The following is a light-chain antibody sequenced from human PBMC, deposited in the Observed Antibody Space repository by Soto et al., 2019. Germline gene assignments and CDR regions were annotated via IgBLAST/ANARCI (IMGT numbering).Light chain of an antibody. CDR2: GAS. Sequence: EIIMTQSPGPLSFSPWGIATLSCRASQSVGSNLAWYQQKPGQAPRLLIYGASTRATGVPPRFSGSGSGTEFTLTISRLEPEDFALYYCQHYGSSPRTFGQGTKVDIK. V-gene: IGKV3-20*01. J-gene: IGKJ1*01. CDR1: QSVGSN. CDR3: QHYGSSPRT.